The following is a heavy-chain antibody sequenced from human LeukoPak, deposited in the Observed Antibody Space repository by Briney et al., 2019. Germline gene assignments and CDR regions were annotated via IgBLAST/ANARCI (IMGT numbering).Heavy chain of an antibody. CDR3: TRDHCSYINCYEDYYYGMDV. D-gene: IGHD2-2*01. V-gene: IGHV1-2*02. Sequence: ASVKVSCKASGYTFTAYYMHWVRQAPGQGLEWMGWINVNSGGTNFAQKFQGGVTMTRDTSISAAYMELSRLRSDDTAVYYCTRDHCSYINCYEDYYYGMDVWGQGTTVTVSS. CDR1: GYTFTAYY. J-gene: IGHJ6*02. CDR2: INVNSGGT.